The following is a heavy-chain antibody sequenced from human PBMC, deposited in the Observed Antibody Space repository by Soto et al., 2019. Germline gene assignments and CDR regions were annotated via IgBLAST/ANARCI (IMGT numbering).Heavy chain of an antibody. CDR1: GFTFSDYY. CDR2: ISSSGSTI. D-gene: IGHD6-6*01. Sequence: QVQLVESGGGLVKPGGSLRLSCAASGFTFSDYYMSWIRQAPGKGLEWVSYISSSGSTIYYADSVKGRFTISRDNAKNSLYLKMKGQRAEDPAVYYCARDYLPFSEQIGGGLDCWVQGTLVTVSS. V-gene: IGHV3-11*01. J-gene: IGHJ4*02. CDR3: ARDYLPFSEQIGGGLDC.